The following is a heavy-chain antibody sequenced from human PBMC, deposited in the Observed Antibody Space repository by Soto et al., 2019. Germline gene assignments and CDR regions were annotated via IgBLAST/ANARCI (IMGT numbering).Heavy chain of an antibody. CDR2: IIPIFGTA. D-gene: IGHD5-18*01. CDR1: GGTFSSYA. Sequence: QVQLVQSGAEVKKPGSSVKVSCKASGGTFSSYAISWVRQAPGQGLEWMGGIIPIFGTADYAQKVEGRVTITADEYTSTAYMELSSLRSEDTAVYYCARGGDIQLWFDYWGQGTLVTVSS. V-gene: IGHV1-69*01. J-gene: IGHJ4*02. CDR3: ARGGDIQLWFDY.